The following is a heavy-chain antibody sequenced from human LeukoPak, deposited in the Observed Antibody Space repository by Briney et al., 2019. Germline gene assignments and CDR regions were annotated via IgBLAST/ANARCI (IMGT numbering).Heavy chain of an antibody. V-gene: IGHV1-18*01. D-gene: IGHD2-21*02. CDR3: ARDPSNMVTTQGWFDP. CDR2: ISAYNRNA. J-gene: IGHJ5*02. CDR1: GYTFSSYG. Sequence: ASVKVSCKASGYTFSSYGISWVRQAPGQGLEWMGWISAYNRNAKYAQKFQGRVTMTTDTSTTTAYLEVRSLRSDDTAVYYCARDPSNMVTTQGWFDPWGQGTLVTVSS.